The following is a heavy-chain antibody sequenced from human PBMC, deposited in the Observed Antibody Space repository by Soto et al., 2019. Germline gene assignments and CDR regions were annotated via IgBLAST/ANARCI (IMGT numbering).Heavy chain of an antibody. CDR1: GFIFSSSW. J-gene: IGHJ6*02. Sequence: GGSLRLSCAASGFIFSSSWMTWVRQAPGKGLEWVANIKPDGSELYYADSVKGRFTISRDNARNSLYLQMSSLRAEDTAVYYCARESLLKSIPIYRYFYYAMDVWGQGTTLTV. V-gene: IGHV3-7*03. CDR2: IKPDGSEL. CDR3: ARESLLKSIPIYRYFYYAMDV. D-gene: IGHD2-21*01.